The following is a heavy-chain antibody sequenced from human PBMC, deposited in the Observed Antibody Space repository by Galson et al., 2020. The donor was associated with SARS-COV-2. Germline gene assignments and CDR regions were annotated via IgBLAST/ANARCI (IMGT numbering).Heavy chain of an antibody. D-gene: IGHD3-10*01. V-gene: IGHV3-21*01. CDR2: LDTSSTYI. CDR1: GFAFSSYT. CDR3: ARSPPASTSGTSIYFDY. J-gene: IGHJ4*02. Sequence: GGSLRLSCAASGFAFSSYTMNWVRQAPGTGLEWVASLDTSSTYIYHADSLKGRFTISRDNAENSLYLQMNSLRAEDTAVYYCARSPPASTSGTSIYFDYWGQGTQVTVSS.